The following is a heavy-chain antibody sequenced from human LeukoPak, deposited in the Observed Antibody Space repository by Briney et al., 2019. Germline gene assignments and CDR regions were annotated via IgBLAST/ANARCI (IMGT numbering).Heavy chain of an antibody. D-gene: IGHD2-2*01. CDR1: GYTFTGYY. CDR3: ARDYCSSTSCLFDY. CDR2: INSNSGGT. Sequence: ASVKVSCKASGYTFTGYYMNWVRQAPGQGLEWMGRINSNSGGTNYAQKFQGRVAMTRDTSISTAFMELTRLRSDDTAVYYCARDYCSSTSCLFDYWGQGTLVTVSS. J-gene: IGHJ4*02. V-gene: IGHV1-2*06.